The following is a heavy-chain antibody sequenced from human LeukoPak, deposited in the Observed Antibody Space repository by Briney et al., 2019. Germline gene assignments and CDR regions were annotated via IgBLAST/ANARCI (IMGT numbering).Heavy chain of an antibody. V-gene: IGHV1-18*01. CDR3: AKYRPYSYYMDV. D-gene: IGHD3-16*02. J-gene: IGHJ6*03. CDR1: GYTFTNDD. Sequence: GASVKVSCKTSGYTFTNDDIIWVRQAPGQGLEWVGWISAYNGNRLYAQTLQDRVTMTTDTSTTTAYMELRGLRSDDTAVYYCAKYRPYSYYMDVWGKGTTVTVSS. CDR2: ISAYNGNR.